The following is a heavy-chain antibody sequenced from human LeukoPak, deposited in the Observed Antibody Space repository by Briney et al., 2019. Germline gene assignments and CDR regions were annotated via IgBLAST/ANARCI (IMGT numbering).Heavy chain of an antibody. CDR1: GFSFSSHW. Sequence: GGSQRLSCAASGFSFSSHWMHWVRQAPRKGLVWVARIKSDGTYRDYGDSVRGRFTISIDNAKDTLYLQMNSLSAEDTAVYYCVRDDRSYGVDYWGQGTPVTVSS. J-gene: IGHJ4*02. CDR3: VRDDRSYGVDY. CDR2: IKSDGTYR. V-gene: IGHV3-74*01. D-gene: IGHD4-17*01.